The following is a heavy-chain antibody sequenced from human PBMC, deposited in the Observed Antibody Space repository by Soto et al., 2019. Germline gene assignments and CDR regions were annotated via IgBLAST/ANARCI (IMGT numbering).Heavy chain of an antibody. Sequence: PSETLSLTCTVSGGSISSGGYYWSWIRHHPGKGLEWIGYIYYSGSTYYNPSLKSRVTISVDTSKNQFSLKLSSVTAADTAVYYCARVLDIGVNWFDPWGQGTLVTVSS. CDR2: IYYSGST. CDR1: GGSISSGGYY. V-gene: IGHV4-31*03. J-gene: IGHJ5*02. CDR3: ARVLDIGVNWFDP. D-gene: IGHD2-2*03.